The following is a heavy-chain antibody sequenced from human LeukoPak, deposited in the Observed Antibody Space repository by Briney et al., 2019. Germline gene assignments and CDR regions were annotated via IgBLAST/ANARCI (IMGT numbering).Heavy chain of an antibody. V-gene: IGHV3-30*02. Sequence: GGSLRLSCTTSGFTFSSYGMHWVRQAPGKGLEWVAFMRYDGNNKYYADSVKGRFTISRDNSKNTLCLQMNSLRSEDTAMYYCAKEEGNTLGDYWGQGTMVTVSS. CDR1: GFTFSSYG. CDR3: AKEEGNTLGDY. J-gene: IGHJ4*02. CDR2: MRYDGNNK. D-gene: IGHD7-27*01.